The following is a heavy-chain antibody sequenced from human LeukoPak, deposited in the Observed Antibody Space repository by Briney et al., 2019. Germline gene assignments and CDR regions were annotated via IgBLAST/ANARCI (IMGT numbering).Heavy chain of an antibody. CDR3: ARAHAYYYGSGSHIAAFGI. CDR1: GYTFTSYY. V-gene: IGHV1-46*01. J-gene: IGHJ3*02. D-gene: IGHD3-10*01. Sequence: ASVKVSCKASGYTFTSYYMHWVRQAPGQGLEWMGIINPSGGSTSYAQKFQGRVTMTRDTSTSTVYMELSSLRSEDTAVYYCARAHAYYYGSGSHIAAFGIWGQGTMVTVSS. CDR2: INPSGGST.